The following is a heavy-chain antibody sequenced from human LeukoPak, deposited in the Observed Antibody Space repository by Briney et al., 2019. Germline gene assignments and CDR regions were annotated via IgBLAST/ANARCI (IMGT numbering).Heavy chain of an antibody. J-gene: IGHJ4*02. Sequence: GASLQISCKGSGYRFTSYWISWVRQMPGKGLEWMGIIYPGDSDTRYSPSFQGQVTISADKSISTAYLQWSSLKASDTAMYYCARLGEMATIGEDYFDYWGQGTLVTVSS. CDR2: IYPGDSDT. V-gene: IGHV5-51*01. CDR1: GYRFTSYW. D-gene: IGHD5-24*01. CDR3: ARLGEMATIGEDYFDY.